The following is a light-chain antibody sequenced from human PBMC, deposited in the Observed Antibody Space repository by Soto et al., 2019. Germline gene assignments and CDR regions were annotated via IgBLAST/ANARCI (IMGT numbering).Light chain of an antibody. J-gene: IGLJ1*01. V-gene: IGLV2-14*03. CDR1: SVDVGDYNS. CDR3: SSYSHSPPSYV. CDR2: HVT. Sequence: QSALTQPASVSGSPGQSITISCTGSSVDVGDYNSVSWYQQHPGKAPKVMIYHVTIRASGVSNRFSGSKSDNTASLTISGLQAEDEADYYCSSYSHSPPSYVFGTGTKVTVL.